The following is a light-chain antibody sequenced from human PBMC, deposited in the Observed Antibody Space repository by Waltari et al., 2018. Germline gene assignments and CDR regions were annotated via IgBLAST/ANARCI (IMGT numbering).Light chain of an antibody. Sequence: QSALTQPASVSGSPGQSITISCTGTSSDVGYYNYVAWYQQHPGKAPNLMIFEFSIRHSVFSTRFSRSKSGSTASLTISGLQSEDAAECYCSSFTRSNSYVFGTGTEVIVL. CDR1: SSDVGYYNY. CDR3: SSFTRSNSYV. V-gene: IGLV2-14*01. CDR2: EFS. J-gene: IGLJ1*01.